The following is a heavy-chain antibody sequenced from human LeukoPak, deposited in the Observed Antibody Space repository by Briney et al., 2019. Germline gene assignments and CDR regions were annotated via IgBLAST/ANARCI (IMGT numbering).Heavy chain of an antibody. Sequence: ASVKVSCKASGGTFSSYAISWVRQAPGQGLEWMGGIIPIFGTANYAQKFQGRVTITADESTSTAYMELSSLRSEDTAVYYCARGRYDDSSGYYLFDYWGQGTLVTVSS. D-gene: IGHD3-22*01. J-gene: IGHJ4*02. V-gene: IGHV1-69*13. CDR1: GGTFSSYA. CDR3: ARGRYDDSSGYYLFDY. CDR2: IIPIFGTA.